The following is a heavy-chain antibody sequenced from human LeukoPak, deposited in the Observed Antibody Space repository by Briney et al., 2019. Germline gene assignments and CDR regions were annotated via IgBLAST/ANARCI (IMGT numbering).Heavy chain of an antibody. CDR2: ISSSGSTI. J-gene: IGHJ6*02. CDR3: ARAADLGYCSSTSCYSYYYYYYGMDV. Sequence: XGSLRLSCAASGFTFSSYAMSWIRQAPGKGLEWVSYISSSGSTIYYADSVKGRFTISRDNAKNSLYLQMNSLRAEDTAVYYCARAADLGYCSSTSCYSYYYYYYGMDVWGQGTTVTVSS. D-gene: IGHD2-2*01. CDR1: GFTFSSYA. V-gene: IGHV3-11*01.